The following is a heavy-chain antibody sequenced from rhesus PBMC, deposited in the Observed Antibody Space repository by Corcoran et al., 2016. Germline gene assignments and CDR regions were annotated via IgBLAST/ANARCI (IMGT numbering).Heavy chain of an antibody. V-gene: IGHV4-93*02. CDR2: IYGSGGST. Sequence: QVQLQESGPAVVKPSETLSLTCAVSGGSISRRTWWSWLRPPPGKGLEGIGRIYGSGGSTEYNPSLRSRVTISIDTSKNQFSLKLSSVTAADTAVYYCARGGNNYWYFDLWGPGTPITISS. J-gene: IGHJ2*01. CDR1: GGSISRRTW. CDR3: ARGGNNYWYFDL. D-gene: IGHD1-20*01.